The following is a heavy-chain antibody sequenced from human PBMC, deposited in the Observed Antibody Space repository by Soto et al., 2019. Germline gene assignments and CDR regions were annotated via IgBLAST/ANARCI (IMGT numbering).Heavy chain of an antibody. J-gene: IGHJ6*03. V-gene: IGHV3-48*01. CDR3: AIFGAEMVRVVIITNYYYMDV. CDR2: ISSSGSTI. CDR1: GFTFSSYS. D-gene: IGHD3-10*01. Sequence: EVQLVESGGGLVQPGGSLRLSCAASGFTFSSYSMNWVRQAPGKGLEWVSYISSSGSTIYYADSVKGRFTISRDNAKNSLYLQMNSLRAEDTAVYYCAIFGAEMVRVVIITNYYYMDVWGKGTTVTVSS.